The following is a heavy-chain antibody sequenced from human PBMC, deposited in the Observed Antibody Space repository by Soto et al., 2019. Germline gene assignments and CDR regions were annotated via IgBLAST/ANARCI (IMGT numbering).Heavy chain of an antibody. Sequence: EVQLVESGGDLVQRGGSLRLSCAASGFTFSIYSMNWVRQAPGKGLEWFSYITSDTNTIKYADSVKGRFTISRDNAKNSVDLQMNSLRDEDTAVYYCARSVEGHFDYWGQGTVVTVSS. D-gene: IGHD6-19*01. J-gene: IGHJ4*02. CDR1: GFTFSIYS. CDR2: ITSDTNTI. V-gene: IGHV3-48*02. CDR3: ARSVEGHFDY.